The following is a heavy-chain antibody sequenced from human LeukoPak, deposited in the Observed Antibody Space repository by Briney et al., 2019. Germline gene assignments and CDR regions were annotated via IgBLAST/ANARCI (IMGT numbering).Heavy chain of an antibody. CDR1: GYSFTSYW. V-gene: IGHV5-51*01. CDR2: IYPGDSDT. CDR3: ARGTMIVVYQFDY. D-gene: IGHD3-22*01. Sequence: GESLKISCKGSGYSFTSYWIGWVRQMPGKGLEWMGIIYPGDSDTRYSPSFQGQVIISADKSISTAYLQWSSLKASDTAMYYCARGTMIVVYQFDYWGQGTLVTVSS. J-gene: IGHJ4*02.